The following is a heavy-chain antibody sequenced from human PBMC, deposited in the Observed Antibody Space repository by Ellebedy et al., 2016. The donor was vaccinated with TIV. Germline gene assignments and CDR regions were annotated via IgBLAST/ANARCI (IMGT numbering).Heavy chain of an antibody. D-gene: IGHD1-1*01. CDR2: ISGSGGST. CDR3: AKGGTTGPISYFDY. V-gene: IGHV3-23*01. Sequence: GESLKISCSSSGFSFNNGWMNWVRQSPGKGLEWVSDISGSGGSTYYADSVKGRFTISRDNSKNTLYLQMNSLRAEDTAVYFCAKGGTTGPISYFDYWGQGTLVTVSS. J-gene: IGHJ4*02. CDR1: GFSFNNGW.